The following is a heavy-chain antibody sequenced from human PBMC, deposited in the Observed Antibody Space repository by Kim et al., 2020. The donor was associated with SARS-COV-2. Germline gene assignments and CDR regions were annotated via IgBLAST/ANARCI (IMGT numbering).Heavy chain of an antibody. J-gene: IGHJ5*02. V-gene: IGHV3-30*04. CDR2: ISYDGSNK. D-gene: IGHD3-10*01. CDR1: GFTFSSYA. CDR3: ARGGPLLWFGELRSWFDP. Sequence: GGSLRLSCAASGFTFSSYAMNWVRQAPGKGLEWVAVISYDGSNKYYADSVKGRFTISRDNSKNTLYLQMNSLRAEDTAVYYCARGGPLLWFGELRSWFDP.